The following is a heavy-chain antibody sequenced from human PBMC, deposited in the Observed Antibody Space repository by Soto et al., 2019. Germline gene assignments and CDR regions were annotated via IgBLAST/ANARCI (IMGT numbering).Heavy chain of an antibody. Sequence: SETLSLTSTVSGGSISSDYWRWIRQPPGKGLEWIGYIYYSGSTNYNPSLKSRVTISVDTSKNQFSLQLNSVTPEDTAVYYCARGLERKIWCERRNRFDLWAQGTLVTVSS. CDR2: IYYSGST. J-gene: IGHJ5*02. CDR3: ARGLERKIWCERRNRFDL. V-gene: IGHV4-59*12. CDR1: GGSISSDY. D-gene: IGHD2-8*01.